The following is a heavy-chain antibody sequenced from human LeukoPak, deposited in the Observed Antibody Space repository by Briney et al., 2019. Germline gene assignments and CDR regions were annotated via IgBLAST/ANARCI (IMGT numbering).Heavy chain of an antibody. V-gene: IGHV1-69*01. J-gene: IGHJ4*02. Sequence: ASVKLSCKASGGTFSRYAISWVRQAPGQGLEWMGGIIPIFGTANYAQKFQGRVTIIADESTSTAYMELSSLRSEDTAVYYCARSPSYCSGGSCYSDHFDYWGQGTLVTVSS. D-gene: IGHD2-15*01. CDR1: GGTFSRYA. CDR3: ARSPSYCSGGSCYSDHFDY. CDR2: IIPIFGTA.